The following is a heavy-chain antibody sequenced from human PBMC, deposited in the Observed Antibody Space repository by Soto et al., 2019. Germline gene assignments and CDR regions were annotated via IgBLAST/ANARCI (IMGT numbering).Heavy chain of an antibody. D-gene: IGHD6-19*01. CDR2: IIPIFGTA. J-gene: IGHJ4*02. CDR1: GGTFSSYA. CDR3: ARGGYVLYSSGWCDSGY. V-gene: IGHV1-69*13. Sequence: SVKVSCKASGGTFSSYAISWVRQAPGQGLEWMGGIIPIFGTANYAQKFQGRVTITADESTSTAYMELSSLRSEDTAVYYCARGGYVLYSSGWCDSGYWGQGTLVTVSS.